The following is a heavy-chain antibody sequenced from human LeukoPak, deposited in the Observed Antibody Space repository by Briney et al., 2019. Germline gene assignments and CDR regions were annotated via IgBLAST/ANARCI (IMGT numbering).Heavy chain of an antibody. J-gene: IGHJ6*02. CDR3: AKALTDYYDSSGYYYSYYYGMDV. CDR2: ISYDGSNK. D-gene: IGHD3-22*01. CDR1: GFTFSSYG. V-gene: IGHV3-30*18. Sequence: PGGSLRLSCAASGFTFSSYGMHWVRQAPGKGLEWVAVISYDGSNKYYADSVKGRFTISRDNSKNTLYLQMNSLRAEDTAVYYCAKALTDYYDSSGYYYSYYYGMDVWGQGTTVTVSS.